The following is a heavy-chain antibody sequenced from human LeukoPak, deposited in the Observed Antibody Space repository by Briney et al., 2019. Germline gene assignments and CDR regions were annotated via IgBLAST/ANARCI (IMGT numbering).Heavy chain of an antibody. Sequence: GGSLRLSCAASGFTFSSYSMNWVRQAPGKGLEWVSYISSSSSTIYYADSVKGRFTISRDNAKNSLYLQMNSLRAEDTAVYYCAKVEAATAWFGVDVWGQGTTVTVSS. J-gene: IGHJ6*02. D-gene: IGHD6-13*01. CDR1: GFTFSSYS. V-gene: IGHV3-48*01. CDR3: AKVEAATAWFGVDV. CDR2: ISSSSSTI.